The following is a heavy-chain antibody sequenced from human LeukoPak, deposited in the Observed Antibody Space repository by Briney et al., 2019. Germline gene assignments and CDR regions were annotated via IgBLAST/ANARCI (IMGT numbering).Heavy chain of an antibody. V-gene: IGHV1-2*02. CDR2: MNPNSGGT. D-gene: IGHD1-1*01. Sequence: GASVKVSCKASRYTFTSYDINWVRQATGQGLEWMGWMNPNSGGTNYAQKFQGRVTMTRDTSISTAYMELSRLRSDDTAVYYCAGGQLLERHIPYYYYYYMDVWGKGTTVTVSS. CDR3: AGGQLLERHIPYYYYYYMDV. CDR1: RYTFTSYD. J-gene: IGHJ6*03.